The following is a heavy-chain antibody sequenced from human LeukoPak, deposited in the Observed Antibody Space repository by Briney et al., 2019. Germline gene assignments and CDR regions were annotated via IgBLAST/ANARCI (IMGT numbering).Heavy chain of an antibody. D-gene: IGHD3-3*01. CDR3: AGALGSDFWSGYYANYYYYGMDV. Sequence: GASVKVSCKVSGYTLTELSMHWVRQAPGKGLEWMGGFDPEDGETIYAQKFQGRVTMTEDTSTDTAYMELSSLRSEDTAVYYCAGALGSDFWSGYYANYYYYGMDVWGQGTTVTVSS. CDR2: FDPEDGET. J-gene: IGHJ6*02. CDR1: GYTLTELS. V-gene: IGHV1-24*01.